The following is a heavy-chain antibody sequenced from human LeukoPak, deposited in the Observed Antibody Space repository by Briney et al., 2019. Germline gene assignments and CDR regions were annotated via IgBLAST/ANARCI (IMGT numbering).Heavy chain of an antibody. V-gene: IGHV3-30*03. Sequence: PGGSLRLSCAASGFTFSSYGMHWGRQAPGKGLEWGAVISCDGSNKYSADSVKGRFTISRDTSKNTLYLQMSSLRAEDTAVYYCAREGGYYDSSGQLDYWGQGTLVTVSS. J-gene: IGHJ4*02. CDR3: AREGGYYDSSGQLDY. CDR1: GFTFSSYG. CDR2: ISCDGSNK. D-gene: IGHD3-22*01.